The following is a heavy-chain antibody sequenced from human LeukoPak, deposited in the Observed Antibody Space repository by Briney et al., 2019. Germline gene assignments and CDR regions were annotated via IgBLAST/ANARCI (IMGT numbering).Heavy chain of an antibody. CDR2: VYWDDDK. CDR1: GFAHSTSAVC. Sequence: SGPTLVNPKQTLTLNCTLAGFAHSTSAVCVAWTRHPPGKALEGHAPVYWDDDKRYSPSLKSRLTITKDTSKNLVVLTMTNMDPVDTATYYCARLYYYDSSGSKRPFDYWGQGTLVTVSS. CDR3: ARLYYYDSSGSKRPFDY. D-gene: IGHD3-22*01. J-gene: IGHJ4*02. V-gene: IGHV2-5*02.